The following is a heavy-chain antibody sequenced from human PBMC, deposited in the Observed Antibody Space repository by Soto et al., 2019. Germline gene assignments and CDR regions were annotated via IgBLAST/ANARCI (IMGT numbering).Heavy chain of an antibody. CDR2: MNSNRERI. V-gene: IGHV3-64*01. Sequence: EVQMVESGGGLVQPGGSLRLSCAVSGFNFSSYSMYWIRQAPGKGLEDVSGMNSNRERIYYVNSVKGRFTISRDNSKNTLYLQMGSLRAEVTAVYYCATSSAYSDFWGQGTLVSVSS. CDR3: ATSSAYSDF. J-gene: IGHJ4*02. CDR1: GFNFSSYS.